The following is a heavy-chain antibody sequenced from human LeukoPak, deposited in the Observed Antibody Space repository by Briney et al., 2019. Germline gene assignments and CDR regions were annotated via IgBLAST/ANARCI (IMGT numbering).Heavy chain of an antibody. CDR1: GYSISSGYY. CDR3: ARHWYSNYYMDV. CDR2: IYHSGST. Sequence: SETLSLTCTVSGYSISSGYYWGWIRQPPGKGLEWIGSIYHSGSTYYNPSLKSRVTISVDTSKNQFSLKLSSVTAADTAVYYCARHWYSNYYMDVWGKGTTVAVSS. V-gene: IGHV4-38-2*02. J-gene: IGHJ6*03. D-gene: IGHD4-11*01.